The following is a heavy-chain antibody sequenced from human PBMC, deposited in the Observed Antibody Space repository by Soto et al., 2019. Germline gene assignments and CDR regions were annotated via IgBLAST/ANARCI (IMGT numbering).Heavy chain of an antibody. V-gene: IGHV3-23*01. CDR3: ARDTGELYYWFDP. CDR2: ISGSGGST. Sequence: PGGSLRLSCAASGFTYSACAMNWVRQAPGKGLEWVAAISGSGGSTYYADSVKGRFTISRDNSKNTLYLQMNSLRSEDTAVYYCARDTGELYYWFDPWGQGTLVTVSS. CDR1: GFTYSACA. J-gene: IGHJ5*02. D-gene: IGHD3-10*01.